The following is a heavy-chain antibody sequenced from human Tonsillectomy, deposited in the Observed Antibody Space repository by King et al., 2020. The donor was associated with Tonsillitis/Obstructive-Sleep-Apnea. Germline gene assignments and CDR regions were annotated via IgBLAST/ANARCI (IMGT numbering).Heavy chain of an antibody. CDR3: ARVGGDTAMIDDAFDI. CDR1: GGSISSYY. J-gene: IGHJ3*02. CDR2: IYTSGST. D-gene: IGHD5-18*01. Sequence: VQLQESGPGLVKPSETLSLTCTVSGGSISSYYWSWIRQPAGKGLEWIGRIYTSGSTNYNPSLKSRVTMSVDTSKNQFSLKLSSVTAADTAVYYCARVGGDTAMIDDAFDIWGQGTMVTVSS. V-gene: IGHV4-4*07.